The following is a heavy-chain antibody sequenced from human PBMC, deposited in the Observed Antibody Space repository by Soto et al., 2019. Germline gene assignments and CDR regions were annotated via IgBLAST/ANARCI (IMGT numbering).Heavy chain of an antibody. CDR1: GYTFTSYA. V-gene: IGHV1-3*01. Sequence: QVQLVQSGAEVKKPGASVKVSCKASGYTFTSYAMHWVRQAPGQRLEWMGWINAGNGNTKYSQKFQGRVTITRETSASTAYMEPSSLRSEDTAVYYCASSYSNYALIDYYYYGMDVWGQGTTVTVSS. D-gene: IGHD4-4*01. CDR2: INAGNGNT. J-gene: IGHJ6*02. CDR3: ASSYSNYALIDYYYYGMDV.